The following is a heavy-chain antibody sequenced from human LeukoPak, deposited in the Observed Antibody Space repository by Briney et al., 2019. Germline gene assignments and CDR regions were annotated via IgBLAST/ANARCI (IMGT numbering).Heavy chain of an antibody. CDR1: GYTFTGYY. CDR3: ARVPMPAAIRYFDY. J-gene: IGHJ4*02. D-gene: IGHD2-2*02. V-gene: IGHV1-2*02. CDR2: INPNSGGT. Sequence: ASVKVSCKASGYTFTGYYMHWVRQPPGQGLEWMGWINPNSGGTNYAQKFQGRVTMTRDTSISTAYMELSRLRSDDTAVYYCARVPMPAAIRYFDYWGQGTLVTVSS.